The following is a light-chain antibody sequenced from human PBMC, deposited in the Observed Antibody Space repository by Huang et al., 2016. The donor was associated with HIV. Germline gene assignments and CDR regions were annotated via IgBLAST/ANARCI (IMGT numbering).Light chain of an antibody. V-gene: IGKV3-15*01. Sequence: VMMSQSPATLAASPGERVTLSCGASQSVTTNLDWYQQKPGQPPRLLIYAASTRATGVPARFAGSGSGTEFTLTIDSLQSDDFAVYYCQQYNKWPPEYTFGQGTRLEIK. CDR1: QSVTTN. CDR2: AAS. J-gene: IGKJ2*01. CDR3: QQYNKWPPEYT.